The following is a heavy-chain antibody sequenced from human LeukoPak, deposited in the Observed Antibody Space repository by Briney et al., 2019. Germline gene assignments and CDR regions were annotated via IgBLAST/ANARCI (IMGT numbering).Heavy chain of an antibody. J-gene: IGHJ2*01. CDR1: GYTFTGYY. V-gene: IGHV1-2*02. CDR3: ARDRGGWSIYWYFDL. Sequence: ASVKVSCKASGYTFTGYYMHWVRQAPGQGLEWMGWINPNSGGTNYAQKFQGRVTMTRDTSISTAYMELSRLRSDDTAVYYCARDRGGWSIYWYFDLWGRGTLVTVSS. CDR2: INPNSGGT. D-gene: IGHD6-19*01.